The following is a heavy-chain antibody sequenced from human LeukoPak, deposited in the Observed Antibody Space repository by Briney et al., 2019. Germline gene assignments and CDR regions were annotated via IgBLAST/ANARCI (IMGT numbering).Heavy chain of an antibody. CDR2: IYTSGST. CDR1: GGSISSYY. CDR3: ARGRRRNYYGSGSYYIGGNWFDP. D-gene: IGHD3-10*01. V-gene: IGHV4-4*07. J-gene: IGHJ5*02. Sequence: IPSETLSLTCTVSGGSISSYYWSWIRQPAGKGLEWIGRIYTSGSTNYNPPLKSRVTMSVDTAKNQFSLKLSSVPAAETAVYYCARGRRRNYYGSGSYYIGGNWFDPWGQGTLVTVSS.